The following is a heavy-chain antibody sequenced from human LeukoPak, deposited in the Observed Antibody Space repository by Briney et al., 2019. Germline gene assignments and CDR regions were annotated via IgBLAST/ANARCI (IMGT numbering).Heavy chain of an antibody. D-gene: IGHD2-21*02. CDR3: ATDLESCGGDCHVFDY. CDR1: GFTFSSYS. CDR2: ISSGSSYI. Sequence: PGGSLRLSCAASGFTFSSYSMNWVRQAPGKGLEWVSSISSGSSYIYYADSVKGRFTISRDTAKNSLYLQMNSLRSEDTAVYYCATDLESCGGDCHVFDYWGQGTLVTVSS. J-gene: IGHJ4*02. V-gene: IGHV3-21*04.